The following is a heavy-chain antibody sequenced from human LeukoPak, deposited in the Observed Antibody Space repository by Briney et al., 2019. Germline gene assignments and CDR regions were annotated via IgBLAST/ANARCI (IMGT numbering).Heavy chain of an antibody. CDR2: ISYDGSNK. CDR1: GFTLSSYA. D-gene: IGHD3-22*01. V-gene: IGHV3-30-3*01. J-gene: IGHJ4*02. Sequence: PGGSLRLSCAASGFTLSSYAMHWVRQAPGKGLEWVAVISYDGSNKYYADSVKGRFTISRDNSKNTLYLQMNSLRAEDTAVYYCARSTTYYDRTPYTDYWGQGTLVTVSS. CDR3: ARSTTYYDRTPYTDY.